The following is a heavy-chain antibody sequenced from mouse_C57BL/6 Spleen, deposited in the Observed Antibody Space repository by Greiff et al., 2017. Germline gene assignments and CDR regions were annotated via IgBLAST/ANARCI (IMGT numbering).Heavy chain of an antibody. V-gene: IGHV1-15*01. J-gene: IGHJ3*01. Sequence: VQLQQSGAELVRPGASVTLSCKASGYTFTDYEMHWVKQTPVHGLEWIGAIDPESGGTAYNQKFKGKAILTADKSSSTAYMELRSLTSGDSAGYYCTRSGGSFAYWGQGTLVTVSA. CDR1: GYTFTDYE. D-gene: IGHD3-1*01. CDR2: IDPESGGT. CDR3: TRSGGSFAY.